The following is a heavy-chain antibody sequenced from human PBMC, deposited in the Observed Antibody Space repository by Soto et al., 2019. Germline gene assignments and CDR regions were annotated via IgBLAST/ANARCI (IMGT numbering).Heavy chain of an antibody. CDR2: FDPEDGET. Sequence: GASVKVSCKVSGYTLTELSMHWARQAPGKRLEWMGGFDPEDGETIYAQKFQGRVTMTEDTSTGTAYMELSSLRSEDTAVYYCATGGTGIAARYNCSDPWGQGTLVTVSS. CDR3: ATGGTGIAARYNCSDP. V-gene: IGHV1-24*01. J-gene: IGHJ5*02. D-gene: IGHD6-6*01. CDR1: GYTLTELS.